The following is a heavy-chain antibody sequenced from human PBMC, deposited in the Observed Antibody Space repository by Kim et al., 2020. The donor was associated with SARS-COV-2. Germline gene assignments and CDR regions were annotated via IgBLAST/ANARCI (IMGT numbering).Heavy chain of an antibody. J-gene: IGHJ4*02. CDR3: ARNLNSRGRYFDWLPAPEDY. D-gene: IGHD3-9*01. V-gene: IGHV3-30*04. CDR1: GFTFSSYA. CDR2: ISYDGSNK. Sequence: GGSLRLSCAASGFTFSSYAMHWVRQAPGKGLEWVAVISYDGSNKYYADSVKGRFTISRDNSKNTLYLQMNSLRAEDTAVYYCARNLNSRGRYFDWLPAPEDYWGQGTLVTVSS.